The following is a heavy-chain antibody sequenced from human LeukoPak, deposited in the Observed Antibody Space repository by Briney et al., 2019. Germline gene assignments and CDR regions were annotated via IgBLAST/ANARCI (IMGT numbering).Heavy chain of an antibody. V-gene: IGHV5-51*01. CDR2: TYPGGSGI. Sequence: GESLKISCKGSGSSFSNYYIDWVRQMPGKGLEWMGVTYPGGSGIRYSPSFQGQVTISADKSIDTAYLQWSSLKASDSAMYYCASRTGSYYPFDSWGQGTLVTVSS. CDR1: GSSFSNYY. J-gene: IGHJ4*02. D-gene: IGHD1-26*01. CDR3: ASRTGSYYPFDS.